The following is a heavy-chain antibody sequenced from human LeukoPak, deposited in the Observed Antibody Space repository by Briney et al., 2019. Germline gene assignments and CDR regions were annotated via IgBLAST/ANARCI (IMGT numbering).Heavy chain of an antibody. CDR1: GYTFTSYW. D-gene: IGHD1-26*01. V-gene: IGHV5-51*01. J-gene: IGHJ4*02. CDR2: IYPGDSDT. Sequence: GESLKISCKGSGYTFTSYWIGWVRQMPGKGLEWMGIIYPGDSDTRYSPSFQGQVTISTDKSIRTAYLQWSGLKASDTAMYYCAIQWGSGGYDYWGQGTLVTVSS. CDR3: AIQWGSGGYDY.